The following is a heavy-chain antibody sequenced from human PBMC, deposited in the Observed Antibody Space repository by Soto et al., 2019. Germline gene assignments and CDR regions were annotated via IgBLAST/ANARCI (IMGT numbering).Heavy chain of an antibody. D-gene: IGHD3-10*01. CDR1: GFTFSNYC. J-gene: IGHJ4*03. CDR2: ISGSGAGT. V-gene: IGHV3-23*01. CDR3: AKSPHGSGSYYPDY. Sequence: GGSLRLSCAASGFTFSNYCMSWVRQAPGKGLEWVSAISGSGAGTYYADSVKGRFTISRDNSKNTLYLQMNSLRAEDTAVYYCAKSPHGSGSYYPDYWGQGTTVTVSS.